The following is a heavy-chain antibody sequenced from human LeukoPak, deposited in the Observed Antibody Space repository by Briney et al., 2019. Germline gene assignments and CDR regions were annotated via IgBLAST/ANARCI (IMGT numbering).Heavy chain of an antibody. Sequence: SVKVSCKASGGTFSSYAISWVRQAPGQGLEWMGGIIPIFGAANYAQKFQGRVTITADESTSTAYMELSSLRSEDTAVYYCARNRITMVRGVIIPMSYYYGMDVWGQGTTVTVSS. CDR2: IIPIFGAA. J-gene: IGHJ6*02. V-gene: IGHV1-69*13. CDR1: GGTFSSYA. D-gene: IGHD3-10*01. CDR3: ARNRITMVRGVIIPMSYYYGMDV.